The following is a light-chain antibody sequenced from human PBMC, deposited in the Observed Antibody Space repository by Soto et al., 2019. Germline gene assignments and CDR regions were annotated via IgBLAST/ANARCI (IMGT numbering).Light chain of an antibody. CDR1: QGIGSF. CDR3: QPLNSYPVT. CDR2: TAS. J-gene: IGKJ5*01. V-gene: IGKV1-9*01. Sequence: SQWIPSPCSLYASVWSIVPITCLASQGIGSFLAGYQQKPGKAPKLLIFTASTLQSGVPSRFSGSGSGTDFTLTISSLQPEDFATYYCQPLNSYPVTFGQGTRLEIK.